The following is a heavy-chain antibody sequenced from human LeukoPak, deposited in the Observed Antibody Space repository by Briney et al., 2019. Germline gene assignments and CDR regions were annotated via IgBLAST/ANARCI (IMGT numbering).Heavy chain of an antibody. CDR1: DGSMSNYY. D-gene: IGHD2-15*01. V-gene: IGHV4-4*09. CDR2: IFTSGTT. CDR3: ARRVRCSARYCSNWFDP. J-gene: IGHJ5*02. Sequence: SETLSLTCTVSDGSMSNYYWSWIRQPPGKGLEWIGYIFTSGTTTYNPSLKSRVTISFDTSKNRFSLELTSVTAADTAVYYCARRVRCSARYCSNWFDPWGQGTLVTVSS.